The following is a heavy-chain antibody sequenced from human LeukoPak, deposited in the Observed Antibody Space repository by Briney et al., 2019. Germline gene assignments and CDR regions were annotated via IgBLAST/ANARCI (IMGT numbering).Heavy chain of an antibody. Sequence: SETLSLTCTVSGGSISSGSYYWSWIRQPAGKGLEWIGRIYTSGSTNYNPSLKSRVTISVDTSKNQFSLKLSSVTAADTAVYYCARSPPLTYYYDSSGPEAFDYWGQGTLVTVSS. D-gene: IGHD3-22*01. V-gene: IGHV4-61*02. J-gene: IGHJ4*02. CDR1: GGSISSGSYY. CDR2: IYTSGST. CDR3: ARSPPLTYYYDSSGPEAFDY.